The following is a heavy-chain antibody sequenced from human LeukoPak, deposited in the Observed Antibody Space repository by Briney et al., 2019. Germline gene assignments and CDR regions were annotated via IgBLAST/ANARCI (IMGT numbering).Heavy chain of an antibody. CDR2: IYRSGST. CDR1: GGSISSGGYS. J-gene: IGHJ3*02. D-gene: IGHD6-6*01. V-gene: IGHV4-30-2*01. CDR3: ARTSIAARRANAFDI. Sequence: SETLSLTCAVSGGSISSGGYSWSWIRQPPGKGLEWIGYIYRSGSTYYNPSLKSRVTISVDRSKNQFSLKLSSVTAADTAVYYCARTSIAARRANAFDIWGHGTMVTVSS.